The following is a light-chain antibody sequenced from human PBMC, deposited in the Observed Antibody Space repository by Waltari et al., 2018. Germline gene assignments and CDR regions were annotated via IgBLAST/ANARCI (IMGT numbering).Light chain of an antibody. V-gene: IGLV2-14*03. CDR2: DFS. CDR1: SSDVGAYNY. Sequence: QSALTQPASVSGSPGQSITISCSGTSSDVGAYNYVCWYQQPPGKTPKLIIYDFSVRPSGVSNLFSGSKSGNTASLTISGLHTEDEADYYCGTSTTTRNHVFGTGTKVTVL. J-gene: IGLJ1*01. CDR3: GTSTTTRNHV.